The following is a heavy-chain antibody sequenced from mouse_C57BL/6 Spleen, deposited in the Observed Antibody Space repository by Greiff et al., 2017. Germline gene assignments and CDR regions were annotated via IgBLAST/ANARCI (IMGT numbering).Heavy chain of an antibody. V-gene: IGHV14-3*01. CDR3: ARSGGSSLYWYFDV. CDR2: IDPANGKT. Sequence: QQSVAELVRPGASVKLSCTASGFNIKNTYMHWVKQRPEQGLEWIGRIDPANGKTKYDPKFQGKVTITADTSTNTAYLQLSSLTSEDTAIYYFARSGGSSLYWYFDVWGTGTTVTVSS. D-gene: IGHD1-1*01. CDR1: GFNIKNTY. J-gene: IGHJ1*03.